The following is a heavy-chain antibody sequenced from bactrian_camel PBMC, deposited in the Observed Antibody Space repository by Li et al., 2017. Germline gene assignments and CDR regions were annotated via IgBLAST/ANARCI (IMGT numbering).Heavy chain of an antibody. CDR3: AAGLKWCRQGYPTADSRY. CDR2: IDTSGGT. Sequence: VQLVESGGGSVQAGGSLKLSCVVSGSNIYYMAWFRQAPGKEREGVAFIDTSGGTNYAYSVAGRFTISKDNARKTVYLQMNSLQPDDTATYYCAAGLKWCRQGYPTADSRYLGQGTQVTV. D-gene: IGHD2*01. V-gene: IGHV3S53*01. CDR1: GSNIYY. J-gene: IGHJ6*01.